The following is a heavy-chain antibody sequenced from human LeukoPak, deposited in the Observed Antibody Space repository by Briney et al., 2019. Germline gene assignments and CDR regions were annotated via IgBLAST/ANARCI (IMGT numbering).Heavy chain of an antibody. J-gene: IGHJ4*02. CDR1: GFFFNNYA. D-gene: IGHD2-2*01. CDR2: ISGGGDTT. CDR3: AKNPYCSSTTCYFDY. V-gene: IGHV3-23*01. Sequence: GGSLRLSCAASGFFFNNYAMNWVRQPPGKGLEWVSAISGGGDTTFYADSVRGRFTISRDNSKNTLFLQMNSLRAEDTATYYCAKNPYCSSTTCYFDYWGQGTLVTVSS.